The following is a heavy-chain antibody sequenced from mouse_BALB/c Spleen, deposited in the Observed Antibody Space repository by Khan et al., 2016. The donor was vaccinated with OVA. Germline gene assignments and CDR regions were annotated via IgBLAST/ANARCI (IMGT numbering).Heavy chain of an antibody. CDR1: GFSLTSYG. V-gene: IGHV2-3*01. D-gene: IGHD2-4*01. Sequence: QVQLKQSGPGLVAPSQSLSITCTVSGFSLTSYGVSWVRQPPGKGLEWLGVIWGDGNTNYHSALMSRLSISKDNSKSQVLLKLHSLQTDDTATYYCANFDYNYDAVDYWGQGTSVTVSS. CDR2: IWGDGNT. CDR3: ANFDYNYDAVDY. J-gene: IGHJ4*01.